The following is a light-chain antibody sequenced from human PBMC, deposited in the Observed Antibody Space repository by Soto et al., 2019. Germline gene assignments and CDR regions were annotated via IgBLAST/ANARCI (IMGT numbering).Light chain of an antibody. J-gene: IGKJ4*01. CDR2: AAS. V-gene: IGKV1-39*01. CDR1: QSISTY. Sequence: DIQMTQSPSSLSASVGDRVTITCRASQSISTYLNWYQQKPGKAPKVLIYAASSLQSGVPSRFSGTGSGTDFTLTISSLQPEDSATYYCQQSYTTPLTCGGGTKVEIK. CDR3: QQSYTTPLT.